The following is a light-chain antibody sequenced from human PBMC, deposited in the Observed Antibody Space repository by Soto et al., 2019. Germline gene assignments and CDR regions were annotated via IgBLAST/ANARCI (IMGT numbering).Light chain of an antibody. J-gene: IGKJ4*01. CDR3: QSRSSWPPVLT. Sequence: ENVLTQSPVTLSLSPGERATLPCRASQSVKSYLAWYQQKPGQAPRLLIYDASNRAAGIPARFSGSGSGTDFTLTISSLDPEDFAVYYCQSRSSWPPVLTFGGGTKVEIK. CDR2: DAS. V-gene: IGKV3-11*01. CDR1: QSVKSY.